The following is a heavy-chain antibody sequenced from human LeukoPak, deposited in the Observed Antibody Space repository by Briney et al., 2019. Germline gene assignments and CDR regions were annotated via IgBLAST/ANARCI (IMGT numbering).Heavy chain of an antibody. CDR1: GFTFSSYA. CDR3: ASSRGAGYNSYYFDY. D-gene: IGHD5-24*01. J-gene: IGHJ4*02. Sequence: GGSLRLSCAASGFTFSSYAMTWVRQAPGKGLEWVSVISGSGTNTDYADSVKGRFTISRDNSKNTLYLQMNSLRAEDTAVYYCASSRGAGYNSYYFDYWGQGTLVTVSS. CDR2: ISGSGTNT. V-gene: IGHV3-23*01.